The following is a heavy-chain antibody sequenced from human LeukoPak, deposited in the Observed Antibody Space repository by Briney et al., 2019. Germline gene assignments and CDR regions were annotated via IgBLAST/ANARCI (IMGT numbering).Heavy chain of an antibody. Sequence: SETLSLTCTVSGGSISGSSNYWGWIRQPPGKGLQWIGSIYYSGGTYYNPSLKSRVTISVDTSKNQFSLKLNSVTAADTAVYYCARDDTLDYYDSSGLSIWGQGTLVTVSS. CDR3: ARDDTLDYYDSSGLSI. V-gene: IGHV4-39*07. D-gene: IGHD3-22*01. CDR2: IYYSGGT. CDR1: GGSISGSSNY. J-gene: IGHJ4*02.